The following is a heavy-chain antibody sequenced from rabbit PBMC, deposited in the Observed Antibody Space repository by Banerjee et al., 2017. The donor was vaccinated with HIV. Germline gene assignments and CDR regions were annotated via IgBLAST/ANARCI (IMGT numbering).Heavy chain of an antibody. Sequence: QLEETGGGLVQPGGSLTLSCKASGFDFSSYYMGWVRQAPGKGLEWIGIIYGSSGNTDYASWVNGRFTISSDNAQNTMDLQMNSLTAADTATYFCARDLAGVIGWNFGLWGPGTLVTVS. V-gene: IGHV1S7*01. CDR2: IYGSSGNT. D-gene: IGHD4-1*01. CDR1: GFDFSSYY. CDR3: ARDLAGVIGWNFGL. J-gene: IGHJ4*01.